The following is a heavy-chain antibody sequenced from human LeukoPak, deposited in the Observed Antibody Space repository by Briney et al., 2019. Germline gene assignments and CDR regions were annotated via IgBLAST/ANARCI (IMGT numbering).Heavy chain of an antibody. Sequence: GGSLRLSCAASGFTFDDYAMHWVRQAPGEGLEWVSLISGDGGSTYYAASVKGRFTISRDNSKNSLYLQMNSLRTEDTALYYCAKLFGVGAPEQFDYWGQGTLVTVSS. J-gene: IGHJ4*02. CDR3: AKLFGVGAPEQFDY. CDR1: GFTFDDYA. D-gene: IGHD1-26*01. V-gene: IGHV3-43*02. CDR2: ISGDGGST.